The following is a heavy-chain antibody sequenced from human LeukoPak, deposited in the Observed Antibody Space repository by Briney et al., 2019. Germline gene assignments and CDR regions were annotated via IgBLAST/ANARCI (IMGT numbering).Heavy chain of an antibody. V-gene: IGHV3-23*01. D-gene: IGHD3-10*01. J-gene: IGHJ5*02. CDR1: GFTFSSYA. CDR3: AKAEGEVRGVIRDWFDP. CDR2: ISGSGGST. Sequence: GGSLRLSCAASGFTFSSYAMSWVRQAPGKGLEWISAISGSGGSTYYADSVKGRFTISRDNSKNTPYLQMNSLRAEDTAVYYCAKAEGEVRGVIRDWFDPWGQGTLVTVSS.